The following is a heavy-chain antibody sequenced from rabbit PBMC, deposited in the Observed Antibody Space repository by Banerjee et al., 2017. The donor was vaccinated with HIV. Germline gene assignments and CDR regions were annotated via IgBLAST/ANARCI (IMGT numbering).Heavy chain of an antibody. CDR1: GFSFSNKYV. CDR3: ARKYGVIGWNFNL. V-gene: IGHV1S45*01. D-gene: IGHD2-1*01. J-gene: IGHJ4*01. CDR2: INTISGDT. Sequence: QEQLEESGGGLVQPEGSLTLTCTASGFSFSNKYVMCWVRQAPGKGLEWIACINTISGDTVYATWAKGRFTISKASWTTVTLQMTSLTAADTATYFCARKYGVIGWNFNLWGPGTLVTVS.